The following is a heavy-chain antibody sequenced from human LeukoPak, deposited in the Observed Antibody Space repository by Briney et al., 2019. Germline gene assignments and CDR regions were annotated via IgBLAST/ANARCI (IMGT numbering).Heavy chain of an antibody. CDR3: ARGQKRRITMVRGVTFWFDP. J-gene: IGHJ5*02. CDR2: INHSGST. CDR1: GGSFSGYY. Sequence: SETLSLTCAVYGGSFSGYYWSWTRQPPGKGLEWIGEINHSGSTNYNPSLKSRVTISVDTSKNQFSLKLSSVTAADTAVYYCARGQKRRITMVRGVTFWFDPWGQGTLVTVSS. V-gene: IGHV4-34*01. D-gene: IGHD3-10*01.